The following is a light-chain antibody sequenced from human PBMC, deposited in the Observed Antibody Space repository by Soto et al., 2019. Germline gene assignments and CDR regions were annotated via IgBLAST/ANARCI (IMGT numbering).Light chain of an antibody. V-gene: IGKV3-15*01. CDR1: QSVSSN. J-gene: IGKJ1*01. CDR2: GAS. CDR3: QQYNNWPQRT. Sequence: EIVMTQSPATLSVSPGERATLSCRASQSVSSNLAWYQQKPGQAPRLLIYGASTRATGIPARSSGSGSGTEFTLTISSLQSEDFAVYYCQQYNNWPQRTFGQGTKVDIK.